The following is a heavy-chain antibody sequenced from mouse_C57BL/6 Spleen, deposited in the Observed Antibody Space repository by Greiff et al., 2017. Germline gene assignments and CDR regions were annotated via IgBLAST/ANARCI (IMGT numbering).Heavy chain of an antibody. CDR2: ISSGSSTI. Sequence: EVQLVESGGGLVKPGGSLKLSCAASGFTFSDYGMHWVRQAPEKGLEWVAYISSGSSTIYYADTVKGRFTISRDNAKNTLFLQMTSLRSEDTAMYYCAREGTFGYSNYDGWFAYWGQGTLVTVSA. D-gene: IGHD2-5*01. J-gene: IGHJ3*01. CDR3: AREGTFGYSNYDGWFAY. CDR1: GFTFSDYG. V-gene: IGHV5-17*01.